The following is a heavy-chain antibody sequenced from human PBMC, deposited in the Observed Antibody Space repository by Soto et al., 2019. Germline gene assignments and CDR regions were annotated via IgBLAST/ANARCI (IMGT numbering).Heavy chain of an antibody. J-gene: IGHJ6*02. CDR2: INPNSGGT. CDR1: GYTFTGYY. Sequence: QVQLVQSGAEVKKPGASVKVSCKASGYTFTGYYMHWVRQAPGQGLEWMGWINPNSGGTNYAQKFQGWVSMTRDTSISTAYMELSRLRSDDTAVYYCATDRDWNVVTTPHRTYYYYGMDVCGQGTTVTVSS. V-gene: IGHV1-2*04. CDR3: ATDRDWNVVTTPHRTYYYYGMDV. D-gene: IGHD1-1*01.